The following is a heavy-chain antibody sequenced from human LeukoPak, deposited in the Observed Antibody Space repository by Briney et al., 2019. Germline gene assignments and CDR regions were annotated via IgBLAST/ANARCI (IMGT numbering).Heavy chain of an antibody. CDR2: MYHSGST. CDR3: ASHYGDRHAFDI. CDR1: GGSINSYY. Sequence: SETLSLTCTVSGGSINSYYWSWIRQPPGKGLEWIGYMYHSGSTNYNPSLKSRVTISVDTSRNQSSLKMSSVTAADPAVYYCASHYGDRHAFDIWGQGTMVTVSS. D-gene: IGHD4-17*01. J-gene: IGHJ3*02. V-gene: IGHV4-59*01.